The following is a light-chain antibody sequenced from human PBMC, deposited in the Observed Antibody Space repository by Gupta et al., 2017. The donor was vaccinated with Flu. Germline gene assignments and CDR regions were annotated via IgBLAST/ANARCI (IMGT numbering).Light chain of an antibody. J-gene: IGLJ1*01. CDR2: KAN. V-gene: IGLV1-47*01. CDR3: VAWDGSLNEDL. CDR1: SSNIGIDY. Sequence: RVTISCSGSSSNIGIDYVHWYQQVPGTAPKHLIYKANQRPSGVPDRFSGSKSGSAASLAISGLRSEDEADDYCVAWDGSLNEDLFGSGTKVTVL.